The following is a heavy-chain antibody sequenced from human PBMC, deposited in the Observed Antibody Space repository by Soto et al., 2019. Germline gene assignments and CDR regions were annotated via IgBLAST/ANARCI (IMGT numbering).Heavy chain of an antibody. CDR2: IYYSGST. J-gene: IGHJ4*02. Sequence: ETLSLSCTVSGGSVSSGSYYWSWIRQPPGRGLEWIGYIYYSGSTNYNPSLKSRVTISVDTSKNQFSLKLSSVTAADTAVYYCARDLGANCSGGSCYLDYWGQGTLVTVS. V-gene: IGHV4-61*01. CDR3: ARDLGANCSGGSCYLDY. CDR1: GGSVSSGSYY. D-gene: IGHD2-15*01.